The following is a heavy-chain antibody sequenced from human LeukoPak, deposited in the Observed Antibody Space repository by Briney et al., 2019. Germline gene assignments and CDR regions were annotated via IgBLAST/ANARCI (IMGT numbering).Heavy chain of an antibody. V-gene: IGHV3-21*01. J-gene: IGHJ3*02. CDR1: GFTFSSYT. Sequence: GGSLRLSCAASGFTFSSYTMTWVRQAPGQGLEWISSISGSRGYTYYADSLKGRFTISRDNSKNTLYLQMNSLRAEDTAVYYCAKGLGYYDSSGYFDAFDIWGQGTMVTVSS. CDR2: ISGSRGYT. CDR3: AKGLGYYDSSGYFDAFDI. D-gene: IGHD3-22*01.